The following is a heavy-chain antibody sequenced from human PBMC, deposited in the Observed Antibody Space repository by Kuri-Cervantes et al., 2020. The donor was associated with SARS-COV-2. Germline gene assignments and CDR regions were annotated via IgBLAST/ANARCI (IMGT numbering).Heavy chain of an antibody. V-gene: IGHV3-33*08. CDR1: GFTFSNYD. D-gene: IGHD3-10*01. CDR2: ICNDGSNK. CDR3: ARDVGDSGSDY. J-gene: IGHJ4*02. Sequence: GESLKISCAASGFTFSNYDMYWVRQAPGKGLEWVAFICNDGSNKYYADSVKGRFTISRDNSKNTLYLQMDSLRGDDTAVYYCARDVGDSGSDYWGQGTLVTVSS.